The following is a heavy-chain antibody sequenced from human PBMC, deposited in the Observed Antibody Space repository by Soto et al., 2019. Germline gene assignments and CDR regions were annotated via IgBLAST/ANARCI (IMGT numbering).Heavy chain of an antibody. J-gene: IGHJ4*02. CDR3: AKFGGGSGWYEGIDY. V-gene: IGHV3-23*01. CDR1: GFTFSSYA. D-gene: IGHD6-19*01. CDR2: ISGSGGST. Sequence: EVQLLESGGGLVQPGGSLRLSWAASGFTFSSYAMSWVRQAPGKGLEWVSAISGSGGSTYCADSVKGRFTISRDHSKNTLYLQMNSLRAEDTAVYYCAKFGGGSGWYEGIDYWGQGPLVNVSS.